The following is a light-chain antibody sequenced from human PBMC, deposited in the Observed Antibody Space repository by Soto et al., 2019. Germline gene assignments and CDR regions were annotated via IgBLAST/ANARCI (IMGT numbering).Light chain of an antibody. CDR2: DAS. Sequence: DIQMTQSPSTLSASVGDRVTITCRASQSISSWLAGYQQKPGKAPKLLIYDASSLESGVPSSFSGSGSGTEFTLTISSLQPDDFATYYCQQYNSYSPLTFCGGTKVEIK. J-gene: IGKJ4*01. CDR3: QQYNSYSPLT. CDR1: QSISSW. V-gene: IGKV1-5*01.